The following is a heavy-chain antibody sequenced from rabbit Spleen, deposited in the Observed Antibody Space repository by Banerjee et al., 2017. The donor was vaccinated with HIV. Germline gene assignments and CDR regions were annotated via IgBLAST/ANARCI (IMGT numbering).Heavy chain of an antibody. J-gene: IGHJ6*01. CDR2: INAVTGKA. CDR3: ARDTGTSFSSYGMDL. Sequence: QSLEESGGGLVKPGGTLTLTCTVSGFSFSNKAVMCWVRQAPGKGLEWIACINAVTGKAVYASWAKGRFTISKTSSTTVTLQMTSLTVADTATYFCARDTGTSFSSYGMDLWGQGTLVTVS. V-gene: IGHV1S40*01. CDR1: GFSFSNKAV. D-gene: IGHD7-1*01.